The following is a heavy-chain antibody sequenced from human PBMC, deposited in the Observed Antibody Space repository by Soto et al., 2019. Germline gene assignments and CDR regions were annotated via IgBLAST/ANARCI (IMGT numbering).Heavy chain of an antibody. D-gene: IGHD2-15*01. V-gene: IGHV4-34*01. J-gene: IGHJ4*02. CDR3: AKYGGTRRVSYFDY. CDR2: INHSGST. Sequence: SETLSLTCAVYGGSFSGYYWSWIRQPPGKGLEWIGEINHSGSTNYNPSLKSRVTISVDTSKNQFSLKLSSVTAADTAVYYCAKYGGTRRVSYFDYWGQGTLVTVSS. CDR1: GGSFSGYY.